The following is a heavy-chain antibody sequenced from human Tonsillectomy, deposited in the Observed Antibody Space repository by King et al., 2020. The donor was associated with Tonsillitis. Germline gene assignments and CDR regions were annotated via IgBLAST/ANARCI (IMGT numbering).Heavy chain of an antibody. CDR1: GGTFSSYG. J-gene: IGHJ6*02. CDR2: IIPIVGTT. V-gene: IGHV1-69*01. D-gene: IGHD4-17*01. Sequence: VQLVESGAEVKKPGSSVKVSCQASGGTFSSYGFSWVRQAPGQGLEWMGGIIPIVGTTNYAQKFKGRVTITASPTTAYMELRSLTSEDTAEYYCAGALPPMSTLTTTYYNAMDVWGPGTTVTVSS. CDR3: AGALPPMSTLTTTYYNAMDV.